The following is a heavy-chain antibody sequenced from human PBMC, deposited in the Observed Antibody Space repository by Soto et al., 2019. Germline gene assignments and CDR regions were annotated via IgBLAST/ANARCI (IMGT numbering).Heavy chain of an antibody. V-gene: IGHV1-69*13. CDR2: IIPIFGTA. J-gene: IGHJ6*02. D-gene: IGHD2-2*01. Sequence: SVKVSCNASGGTFSSCAISWVRQAPGQVLEWMGGIIPIFGTANYAQKFQGRVTITADESTSTAYMELSSLRSEDTAVYYCAIGYCSSTSCSRYYYYYYGMDVWGQGTTVTVSS. CDR1: GGTFSSCA. CDR3: AIGYCSSTSCSRYYYYYYGMDV.